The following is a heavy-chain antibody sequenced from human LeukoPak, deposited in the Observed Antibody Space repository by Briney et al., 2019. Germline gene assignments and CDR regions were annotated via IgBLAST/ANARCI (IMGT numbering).Heavy chain of an antibody. CDR1: GGSISSYY. CDR2: IYYSGST. V-gene: IGHV4-59*01. J-gene: IGHJ4*02. Sequence: SETLSLTCTVSGGSISSYYWSWIRQPPGKGLEWIGYIYYSGSTNYNPSLKSRVTISVDTSKNQFSLKLSSVTAADTAVYYCARGDGSGSIPPAYWGQGTLVTVSS. D-gene: IGHD3-10*01. CDR3: ARGDGSGSIPPAY.